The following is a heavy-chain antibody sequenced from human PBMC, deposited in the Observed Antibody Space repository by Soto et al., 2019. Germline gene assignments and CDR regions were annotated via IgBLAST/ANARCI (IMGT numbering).Heavy chain of an antibody. CDR2: IIPIFGTA. CDR1: GGTFSSYA. J-gene: IGHJ3*02. V-gene: IGHV1-69*12. CDR3: ARDGPYTAMVGVDI. D-gene: IGHD5-18*01. Sequence: QVQLVQSGAEVKKPGSSVKVSCKASGGTFSSYAISWVRQAPGQGLEWMGGIIPIFGTANYAPKFQGRVTITADESTGTAYMELSSLRSEDTAVYYCARDGPYTAMVGVDIWGQGTMVTVSS.